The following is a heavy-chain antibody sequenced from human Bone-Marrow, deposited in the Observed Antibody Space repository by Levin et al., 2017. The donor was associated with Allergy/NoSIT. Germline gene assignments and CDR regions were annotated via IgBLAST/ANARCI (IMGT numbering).Heavy chain of an antibody. V-gene: IGHV3-21*01. Sequence: GGSLRLSCAASDSAFTTYSMNWVRQAPGKGLEWVSSISSGSTYIYYADSLEGRFTVSRDDAENSLYLQMTNLRVEDTAVYYCATTHSNYSWGTSRIFDSWGQGTLVSVSS. CDR1: DSAFTTYS. D-gene: IGHD3-16*02. J-gene: IGHJ4*02. CDR2: ISSGSTYI. CDR3: ATTHSNYSWGTSRIFDS.